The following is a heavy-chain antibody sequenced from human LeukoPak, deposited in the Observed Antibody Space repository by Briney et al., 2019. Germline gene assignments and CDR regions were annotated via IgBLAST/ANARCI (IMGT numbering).Heavy chain of an antibody. D-gene: IGHD4-11*01. J-gene: IGHJ4*02. CDR1: GFTFSNYW. V-gene: IGHV3-74*01. Sequence: GGSLRLSCAASGFTFSNYWMHWVRQVPGKGLLWVSLIDTDGTTTSYADSVKGRFTISRDNSKNTLFLHMNSLRAEDTAVYYCARSRRGWTTFMSFDYWGQGTLVTVSS. CDR2: IDTDGTTT. CDR3: ARSRRGWTTFMSFDY.